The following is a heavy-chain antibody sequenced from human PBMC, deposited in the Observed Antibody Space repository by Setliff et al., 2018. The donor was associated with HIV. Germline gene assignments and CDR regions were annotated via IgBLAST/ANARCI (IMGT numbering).Heavy chain of an antibody. D-gene: IGHD3-22*01. Sequence: LSLTCTVSGGSISTYYWSWIRQPPGKGLEWIGSIYFTGSSDNNPSLKSRVTLSVDTSKHQLSLSLTSVTAADTAVYYCAKVRLTMIMMVDYFDQWGQGTLVTVSS. V-gene: IGHV4-59*12. J-gene: IGHJ4*02. CDR2: IYFTGSS. CDR3: AKVRLTMIMMVDYFDQ. CDR1: GGSISTYY.